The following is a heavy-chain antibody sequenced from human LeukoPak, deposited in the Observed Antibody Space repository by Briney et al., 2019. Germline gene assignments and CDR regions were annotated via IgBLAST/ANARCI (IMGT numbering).Heavy chain of an antibody. D-gene: IGHD5-18*01. V-gene: IGHV3-30*02. J-gene: IGHJ4*02. Sequence: PGGSLRLSCGASGFTFSSFGMHWVRQAPGKGLEWVAFIRFDGSNKYYADSVKGRFTISRDNAKTSLYLQMNSLRAEDTAVYYCARDLSGIAGYTYGRGIDYWGQGTLVTVS. CDR3: ARDLSGIAGYTYGRGIDY. CDR1: GFTFSSFG. CDR2: IRFDGSNK.